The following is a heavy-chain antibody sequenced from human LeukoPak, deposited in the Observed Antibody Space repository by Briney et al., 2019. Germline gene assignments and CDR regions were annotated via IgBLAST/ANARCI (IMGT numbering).Heavy chain of an antibody. CDR3: ARRDGYTFDY. V-gene: IGHV3-21*01. Sequence: PGGSLRLSCAASGFTFSSYSMNWVRQAPGRGLEWVSSISSSGSYIYYADSVKGRFTISRDNAKNSLYLQMNSLRAEDTAAYYCARRDGYTFDYWGQGTLVTVSS. CDR1: GFTFSSYS. CDR2: ISSSGSYI. J-gene: IGHJ4*02. D-gene: IGHD5-24*01.